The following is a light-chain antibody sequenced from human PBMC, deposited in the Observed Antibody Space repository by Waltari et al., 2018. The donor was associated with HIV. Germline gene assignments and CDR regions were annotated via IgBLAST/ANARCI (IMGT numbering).Light chain of an antibody. CDR3: QQLNSYPQT. J-gene: IGKJ2*01. Sequence: DIQMTQSPSALSASVGDTVTITCRASRSISNWLAWYQQKPGKAPKVLIYAASTLQSGVPSTFSGSGSGTEFTLTISSLQPEDFAIYYCQQLNSYPQTFGQGTKLEI. V-gene: IGKV1-5*01. CDR1: RSISNW. CDR2: AAS.